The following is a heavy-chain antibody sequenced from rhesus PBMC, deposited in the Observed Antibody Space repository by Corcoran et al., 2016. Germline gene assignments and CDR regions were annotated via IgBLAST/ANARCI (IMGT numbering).Heavy chain of an antibody. CDR2: IGG. D-gene: IGHD1-26*01. CDR3: ASGLNYGAPNFGLDS. Sequence: QVQLKESGPGLVKPSETLSLPCPVSGYSILSGYAWSWIRQPPGKGLEWIGYIGGYYNPSLKSRVTISKDTSKNQFSLNLTSVTAADTAVYYCASGLNYGAPNFGLDSWGQGVVVTVSS. J-gene: IGHJ6*01. V-gene: IGHV4-127*01. CDR1: GYSILSGYA.